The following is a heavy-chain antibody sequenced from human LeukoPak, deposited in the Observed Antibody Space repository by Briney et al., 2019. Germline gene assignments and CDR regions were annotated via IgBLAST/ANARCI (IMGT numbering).Heavy chain of an antibody. D-gene: IGHD3-22*01. Sequence: PGGSLRLSCAASGFPFSAYEMNWVRQAPGKGLEWVSYIAGSDTTTYYADSVRGRFTIYRDNAKNSLYLQMNSLRAEDTALYYCTALGYHLDSWGQGTLVTVSS. CDR3: TALGYHLDS. CDR2: IAGSDTTT. J-gene: IGHJ4*02. CDR1: GFPFSAYE. V-gene: IGHV3-48*03.